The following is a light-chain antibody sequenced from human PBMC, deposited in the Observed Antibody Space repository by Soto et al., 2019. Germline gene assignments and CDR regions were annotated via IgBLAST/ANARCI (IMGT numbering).Light chain of an antibody. CDR1: LHISSY. CDR3: QQLHSYPLT. CDR2: AAS. J-gene: IGKJ5*01. V-gene: IGKV1-9*01. Sequence: DIQLTQSPSFLSASVGDRVTITCRASLHISSYLAWYQQKPGKAPNLLIYAASTLQSGVPSRFSGSGSGTEFTLTISSLQPEDFATYYCQQLHSYPLTFGQGTRLEIK.